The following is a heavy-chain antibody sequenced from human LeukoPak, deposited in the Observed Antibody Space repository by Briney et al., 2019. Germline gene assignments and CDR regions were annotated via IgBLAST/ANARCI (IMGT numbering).Heavy chain of an antibody. V-gene: IGHV3-21*01. CDR2: ISSSSSYI. CDR3: ARDGDSRYYDFWSGYKYNWFDP. D-gene: IGHD3-3*01. Sequence: GGSLRLSCAASGFTFSSYSMNWVRQAPGKGLEWVSSISSSSSYIYYADSVKGRFTISRDNAKNSLYLQMNSLRAEDTAVYYCARDGDSRYYDFWSGYKYNWFDPWGQGTLVTVSS. J-gene: IGHJ5*02. CDR1: GFTFSSYS.